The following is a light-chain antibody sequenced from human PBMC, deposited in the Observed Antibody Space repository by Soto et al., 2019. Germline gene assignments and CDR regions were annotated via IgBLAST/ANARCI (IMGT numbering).Light chain of an antibody. V-gene: IGKV1-5*01. Sequence: DIQMTQSPSTVSAYVGDSVTITCRASQSISSYLNWYQQKPGKAPKLLIYDASSLESGVPSRFSGSGSGTEFTLTISSLQTDDFASYYCQQYDSYSWTFGQGTKVDIK. CDR1: QSISSY. CDR3: QQYDSYSWT. CDR2: DAS. J-gene: IGKJ1*01.